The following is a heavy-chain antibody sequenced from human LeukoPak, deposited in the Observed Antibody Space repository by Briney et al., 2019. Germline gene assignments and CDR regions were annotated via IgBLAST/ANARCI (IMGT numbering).Heavy chain of an antibody. CDR2: IYSGGST. Sequence: GGSLRLSCAASGFTFSNAWMNWVRQAPGKGLEWVSVIYSGGSTYYADSVKGRFTISRDNSKNTLYLQMNSLRAEDTAVYYCARGPPSSYYYYYGMDVWGQGTTVTVSS. V-gene: IGHV3-53*01. J-gene: IGHJ6*02. CDR1: GFTFSNAW. CDR3: ARGPPSSYYYYYGMDV.